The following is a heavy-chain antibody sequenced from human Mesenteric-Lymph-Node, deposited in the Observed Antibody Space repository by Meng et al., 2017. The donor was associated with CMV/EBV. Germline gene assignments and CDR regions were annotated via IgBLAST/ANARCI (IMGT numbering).Heavy chain of an antibody. D-gene: IGHD4-23*01. J-gene: IGHJ4*02. CDR2: INHSGST. CDR3: ARHQRWLKSEGGFNY. Sequence: QVQLQQGGAGLLKPSESRSLTCAVYGGSCSGYYWSWIRQPPGKGLEWIGEINHSGSTNYNPSLKSRVTISVDTSKNQFSLKLSSVTAADTAVYYCARHQRWLKSEGGFNYWGQGTLVTVSS. CDR1: GGSCSGYY. V-gene: IGHV4-34*01.